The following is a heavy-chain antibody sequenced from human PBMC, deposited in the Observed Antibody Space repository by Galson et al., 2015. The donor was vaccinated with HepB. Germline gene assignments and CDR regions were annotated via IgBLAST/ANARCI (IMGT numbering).Heavy chain of an antibody. CDR3: ARGGLGYCSGGSCYFPYYYYYGMDV. D-gene: IGHD2-15*01. CDR1: GFTFSSYA. Sequence: SLRLSCAASGFTFSSYAMHWVRQAPGKGLEWVAVISYDGSNKYYADSVKGRFTISRDNSKNTLYLQMNSLRAEDTAVYYCARGGLGYCSGGSCYFPYYYYYGMDVWGQGTTVTVSS. V-gene: IGHV3-30-3*01. J-gene: IGHJ6*02. CDR2: ISYDGSNK.